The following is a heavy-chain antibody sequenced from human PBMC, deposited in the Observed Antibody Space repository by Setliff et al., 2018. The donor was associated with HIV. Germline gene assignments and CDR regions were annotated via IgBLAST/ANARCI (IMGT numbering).Heavy chain of an antibody. V-gene: IGHV4-38-2*02. CDR2: ISRGGTT. D-gene: IGHD3-22*01. J-gene: IGHJ2*01. Sequence: PSLTCTVSGYSISSGYYWSWIRQSPGKGLEWIGSISRGGTTYHNPSLKSRVIMSLDSSKNHIYVNLFSVTPADTAIYYCARVVYDSGGFFSTAGPLYLDLWGRGTLVTVSS. CDR1: GYSISSGYY. CDR3: ARVVYDSGGFFSTAGPLYLDL.